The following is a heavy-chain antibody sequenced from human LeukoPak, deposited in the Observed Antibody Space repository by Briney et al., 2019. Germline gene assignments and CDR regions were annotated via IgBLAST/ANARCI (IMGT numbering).Heavy chain of an antibody. CDR1: GFTFSSYA. CDR2: ISGSGGST. Sequence: PGGSLRLSCAASGFTFSSYAMSWVRQAPGKGLEWVSAISGSGGSTYYADSVKGRFTISRDNSKNTQYLQMNSLRAEDTAVYYCAKDLSDGDYAADYWGQGTLVTVSS. D-gene: IGHD4-17*01. J-gene: IGHJ4*02. CDR3: AKDLSDGDYAADY. V-gene: IGHV3-23*01.